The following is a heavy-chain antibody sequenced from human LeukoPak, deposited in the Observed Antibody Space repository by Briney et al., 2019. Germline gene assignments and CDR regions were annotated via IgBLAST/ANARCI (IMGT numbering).Heavy chain of an antibody. Sequence: GGSLRLSCAASGFTFSSYSMNWVRQAPGKGLEWVSSISSSSSYIYYADSVKGRFTISRDNAKNSLYLQMNSLRAEDTAVYYCARAKPGIAAAGPTDYWGQGTLVTVSS. J-gene: IGHJ4*02. CDR2: ISSSSSYI. CDR3: ARAKPGIAAAGPTDY. CDR1: GFTFSSYS. D-gene: IGHD6-13*01. V-gene: IGHV3-21*01.